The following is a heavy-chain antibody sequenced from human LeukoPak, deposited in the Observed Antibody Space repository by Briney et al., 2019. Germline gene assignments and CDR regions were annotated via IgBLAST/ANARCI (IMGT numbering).Heavy chain of an antibody. CDR2: MNPNSGNT. Sequence: GASVKVSCKASGGTFTSYDINWVRQATGQGLEWMGWMNPNSGNTGYAQKFQGRVTMTTDTSTSTDYLELSSLRSEDTAVYYCARDNSVRDEAWWFNPWGQGTLVTVSS. J-gene: IGHJ5*02. D-gene: IGHD5-24*01. CDR3: ARDNSVRDEAWWFNP. CDR1: GGTFTSYD. V-gene: IGHV1-8*02.